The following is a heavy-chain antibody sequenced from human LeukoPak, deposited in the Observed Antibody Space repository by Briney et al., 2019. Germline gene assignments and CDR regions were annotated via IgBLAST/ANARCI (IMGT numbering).Heavy chain of an antibody. J-gene: IGHJ4*02. Sequence: GGSLRLSCAGSGFTFSSYGMHWVRQAPGKGLVWVSRINSDGSSTSYADSVKGRFTIPRDNAKNTLYLQMNSLRAEDTAVYYCTKGYCSSTSCQNFDYWGQGTLVSVSS. CDR1: GFTFSSYG. V-gene: IGHV3-74*01. D-gene: IGHD2-2*01. CDR3: TKGYCSSTSCQNFDY. CDR2: INSDGSST.